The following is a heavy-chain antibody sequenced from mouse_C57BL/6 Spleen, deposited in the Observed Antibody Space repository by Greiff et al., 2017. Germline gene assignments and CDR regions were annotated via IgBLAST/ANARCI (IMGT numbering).Heavy chain of an antibody. D-gene: IGHD1-1*01. CDR1: GYTFTSYW. V-gene: IGHV1-61*01. Sequence: QVQLQQPGAELVRPGSSVKLSCKASGYTFTSYWLAWVKQRPGQGLEWIGNIYPSDSETHYNQQFKDKATLTVDKSSSTAYMQLSSLTSEDSAVYYWARGATVRDYWGQGTTRTVSA. J-gene: IGHJ2*01. CDR2: IYPSDSET. CDR3: ARGATVRDY.